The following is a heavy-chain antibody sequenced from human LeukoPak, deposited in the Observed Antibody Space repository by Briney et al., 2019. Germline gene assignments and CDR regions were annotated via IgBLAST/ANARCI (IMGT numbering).Heavy chain of an antibody. CDR2: IYYSGST. V-gene: IGHV4-59*01. CDR3: SGGGDILTGYYPNFDY. J-gene: IGHJ4*02. Sequence: PSETLSLTCTVSGGSITSYYWSWIRQPPGKGLEWIGSIYYSGSTNYNPSLKSRVTISVDTSKNQFSLKLSSVTAADTAVYYCSGGGDILTGYYPNFDYWGQGTLVTVSS. CDR1: GGSITSYY. D-gene: IGHD3-9*01.